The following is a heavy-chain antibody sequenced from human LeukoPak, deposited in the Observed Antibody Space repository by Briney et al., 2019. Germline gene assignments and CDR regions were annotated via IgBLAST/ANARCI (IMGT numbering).Heavy chain of an antibody. CDR2: IYPTDSDP. Sequence: GESLKISCKGSGFTFTSYWIAWVRQMPGKGLEYMGIIYPTDSDPRYSPSFQGQVTISADRSISTAYLQWNTLKASDTAMYYCARGVNRANDFWGQGTLVTVSS. V-gene: IGHV5-51*01. D-gene: IGHD2-21*01. J-gene: IGHJ4*02. CDR3: ARGVNRANDF. CDR1: GFTFTSYW.